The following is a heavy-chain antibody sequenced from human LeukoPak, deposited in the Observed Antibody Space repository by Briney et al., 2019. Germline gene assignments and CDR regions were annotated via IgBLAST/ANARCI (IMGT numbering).Heavy chain of an antibody. Sequence: ASVKVSCKASRYTLTDYYMHWVRQAPGQGLEWMGWINPNSGGTNYAQKFKGRVTMTRDTSISTAYMELSRLRSDDTAVYYCARSVVGATWVDCWGQGTLVTVS. D-gene: IGHD1-26*01. CDR1: RYTLTDYY. CDR2: INPNSGGT. V-gene: IGHV1-2*02. CDR3: ARSVVGATWVDC. J-gene: IGHJ4*02.